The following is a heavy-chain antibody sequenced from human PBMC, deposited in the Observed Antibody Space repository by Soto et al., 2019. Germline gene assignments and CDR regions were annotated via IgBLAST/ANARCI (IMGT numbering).Heavy chain of an antibody. V-gene: IGHV1-2*02. J-gene: IGHJ4*02. Sequence: ASVKLSCKASGYTLTGDYMHWLRQAPGQGLEWMGLINPNSGGTNYAQKFQGRVTMTRDTSISTAYMELRRLRSEDTAVYYCASGRPAYDYGESSYWGQGTLVTVSS. CDR2: INPNSGGT. CDR3: ASGRPAYDYGESSY. D-gene: IGHD4-17*01. CDR1: GYTLTGDY.